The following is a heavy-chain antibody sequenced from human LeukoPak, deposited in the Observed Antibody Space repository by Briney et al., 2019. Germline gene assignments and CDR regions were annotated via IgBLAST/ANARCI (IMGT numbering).Heavy chain of an antibody. CDR2: VKPDGGDK. CDR1: GFTFRSHW. Sequence: GGSLRLSRAASGFTFRSHWMTWVRQAPGKGLQWVASVKPDGGDKYYVDSVKGRFIISRDNAKNSLFLQMSSLQAEDMAVYYCARHSDRRDDFWGQGSLVTVSS. J-gene: IGHJ4*02. V-gene: IGHV3-7*05. CDR3: ARHSDRRDDF.